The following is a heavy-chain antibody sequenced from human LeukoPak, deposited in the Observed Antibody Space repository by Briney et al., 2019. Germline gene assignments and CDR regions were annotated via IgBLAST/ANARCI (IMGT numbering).Heavy chain of an antibody. CDR2: IKQDGSEK. CDR3: ARVLEAGTDAFDI. J-gene: IGHJ3*02. CDR1: GLTFRNYW. V-gene: IGHV3-7*01. D-gene: IGHD1-14*01. Sequence: GGSLRLSCAASGLTFRNYWMSWARQAPGKGLEWVANIKQDGSEKYYVDSVKGRFTISRDNAKKSLYLQMNSLRVEDTAAYYCARVLEAGTDAFDIWGQGTMVTVSS.